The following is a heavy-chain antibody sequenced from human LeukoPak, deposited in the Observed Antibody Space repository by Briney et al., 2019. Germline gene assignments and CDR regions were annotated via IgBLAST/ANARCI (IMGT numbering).Heavy chain of an antibody. Sequence: GSLRLSXAASGFTVSSNYMSWVRQAPGKGLEWVSVIYSGGSTYYADSVKGRFTISRDNSKNTLYLQMNSLRAEDTAVYYCARAPRYSYGPFDYWGQGILVTVSS. V-gene: IGHV3-53*01. CDR1: GFTVSSNY. CDR3: ARAPRYSYGPFDY. J-gene: IGHJ4*02. D-gene: IGHD5-18*01. CDR2: IYSGGST.